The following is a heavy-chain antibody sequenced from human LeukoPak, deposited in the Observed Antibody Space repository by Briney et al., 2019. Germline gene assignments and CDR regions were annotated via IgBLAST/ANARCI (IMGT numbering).Heavy chain of an antibody. CDR1: GFTFSSYW. Sequence: GGSLRLSCAASGFTFSSYWMSWVRQAPGKGLEWVANIKQDGSEKYYVDSVKGRFTISRDNAKNSLYLQMNSLRAEDTAVYYCARALLDYYDSSGYYFPLSFDYWGQGTLVTVSS. CDR3: ARALLDYYDSSGYYFPLSFDY. D-gene: IGHD3-22*01. V-gene: IGHV3-7*01. J-gene: IGHJ4*02. CDR2: IKQDGSEK.